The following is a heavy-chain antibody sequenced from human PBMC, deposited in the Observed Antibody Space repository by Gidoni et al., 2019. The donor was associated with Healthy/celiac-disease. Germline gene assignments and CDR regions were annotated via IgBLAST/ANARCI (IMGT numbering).Heavy chain of an antibody. Sequence: QVQLVESGGGLVKPGGSLRLSCAPSGFTFSDYYIGWIRQAPGKGLEWVSFISSSGSTIYYADSVKGRFTISRDNAKNSLYLQMNSLRAEDTAVYYCAGGQRRDFWSGFRFDPWGQGTLVTVSS. CDR1: GFTFSDYY. V-gene: IGHV3-11*01. D-gene: IGHD3-3*01. CDR3: AGGQRRDFWSGFRFDP. CDR2: ISSSGSTI. J-gene: IGHJ5*02.